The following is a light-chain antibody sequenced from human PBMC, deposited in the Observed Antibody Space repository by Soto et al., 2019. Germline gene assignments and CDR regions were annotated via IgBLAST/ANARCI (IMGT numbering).Light chain of an antibody. CDR3: TSYAGSNTYV. Sequence: QSALTQPPSASGSPGQSVTISCTGTKSDIGVYDFVSWYQHHPGKAPRLIIYEVVQRPSGVPDRFSGSKSGNTASLTVSGLQAADEADYLCTSYAGSNTYVFGSGTKLTVL. CDR1: KSDIGVYDF. V-gene: IGLV2-8*01. CDR2: EVV. J-gene: IGLJ1*01.